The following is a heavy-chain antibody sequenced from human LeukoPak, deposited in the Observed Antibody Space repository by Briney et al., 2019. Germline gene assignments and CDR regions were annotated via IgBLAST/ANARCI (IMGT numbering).Heavy chain of an antibody. Sequence: PSETLSLTCAVYGGSFSGYYWSWIRQPLGKGLEWIGEINHSGSTNYNPSLKSRVTISVDTSKNQFSLKLSSVTAADTAVYYCARGIQLRFDYYMDVWGKGTTVTVSS. CDR1: GGSFSGYY. J-gene: IGHJ6*03. CDR3: ARGIQLRFDYYMDV. D-gene: IGHD3-3*01. CDR2: INHSGST. V-gene: IGHV4-34*01.